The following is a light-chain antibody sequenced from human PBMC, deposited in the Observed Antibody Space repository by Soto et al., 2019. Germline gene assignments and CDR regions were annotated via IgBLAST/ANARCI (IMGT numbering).Light chain of an antibody. CDR2: RSN. CDR3: VAWDDSLSGQV. CDR1: SFNIGSNY. Sequence: QSVLTQPPSASGTPGQRVTISCSGSSFNIGSNYVYWYQQFPGTAPKLLIYRSNQRPSGVPDRFSGSKSGTSASLAISGLRSEEEADYYCVAWDDSLSGQVFGTGTKVTVL. V-gene: IGLV1-47*01. J-gene: IGLJ1*01.